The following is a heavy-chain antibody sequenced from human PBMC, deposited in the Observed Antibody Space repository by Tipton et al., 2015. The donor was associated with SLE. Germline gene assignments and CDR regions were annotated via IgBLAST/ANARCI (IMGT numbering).Heavy chain of an antibody. CDR2: IYTSGST. D-gene: IGHD2-2*01. J-gene: IGHJ4*02. CDR3: ARGSPPYDFDY. Sequence: TLSLTCTVSGGSISSYYWSWIRQPPGKGLEWIGRIYTSGSTNYNPSLKSRVTISVDTSKNQFSLKLSSVTAADTAVYYCARGSPPYDFDYWGQGTLVTVSS. CDR1: GGSISSYY. V-gene: IGHV4-4*08.